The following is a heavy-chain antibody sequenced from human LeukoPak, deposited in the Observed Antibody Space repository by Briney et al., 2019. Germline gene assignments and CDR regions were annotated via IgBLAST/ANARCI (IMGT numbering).Heavy chain of an antibody. D-gene: IGHD2-21*02. J-gene: IGHJ4*02. Sequence: SETLSLTCTVSGGSISSYYWSWIRQSPGKGLEWIGYIYYSGSTNYNPSLKSRVTISVDTSKNQFSLKLSSVTAADTAVYYCARGGGSSVTRRGTFDYWGQGTLVTVSS. CDR2: IYYSGST. CDR3: ARGGGSSVTRRGTFDY. CDR1: GGSISSYY. V-gene: IGHV4-59*01.